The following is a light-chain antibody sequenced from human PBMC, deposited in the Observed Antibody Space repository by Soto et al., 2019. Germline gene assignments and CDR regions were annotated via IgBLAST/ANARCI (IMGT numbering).Light chain of an antibody. J-gene: IGLJ1*01. Sequence: QSVLTQPASVSGSPGQSITISCPGTSIDVGGYNYVSWYQQHPGKAPKLMIYDVSNRPSGVSNRFSGSKPGNTASLTISGLQAEDEADYYCSSYTSSSTPVFGTGTKVTVL. CDR1: SIDVGGYNY. CDR3: SSYTSSSTPV. CDR2: DVS. V-gene: IGLV2-14*01.